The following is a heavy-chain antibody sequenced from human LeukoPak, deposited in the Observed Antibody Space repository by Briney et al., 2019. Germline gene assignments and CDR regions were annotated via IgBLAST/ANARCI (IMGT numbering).Heavy chain of an antibody. CDR3: ARDGFDSNGNYFSQY. D-gene: IGHD3-22*01. J-gene: IGHJ4*02. CDR1: GFTFNIDG. V-gene: IGHV3-33*01. CDR2: VWYDGSKK. Sequence: GGSLRLSCAASGFTFNIDGMHWVRQAPGRGLEWVALVWYDGSKKFYADSVKGRFTISRDNSKNTLYLQMDSLRVEDTAVYFCARDGFDSNGNYFSQYWGRGTLVTVSS.